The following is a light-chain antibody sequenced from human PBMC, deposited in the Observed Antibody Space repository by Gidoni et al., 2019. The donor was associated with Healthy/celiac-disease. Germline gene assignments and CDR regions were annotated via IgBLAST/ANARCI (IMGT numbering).Light chain of an antibody. J-gene: IGKJ4*01. CDR1: QIISSY. CDR2: AAS. V-gene: IGKV1-39*01. Sequence: DSQMTQYPSSLSASVGDRVTITCRASQIISSYLNWYQQKPGKAPTLLIYAASSLLRGVPSRFSGSASVTAFTLTIRSLHPEDFATYYCQLSYSTPLLTFGGGTRVEIK. CDR3: QLSYSTPLLT.